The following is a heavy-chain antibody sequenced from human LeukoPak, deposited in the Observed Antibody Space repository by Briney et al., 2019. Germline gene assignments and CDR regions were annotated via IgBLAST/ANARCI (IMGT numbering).Heavy chain of an antibody. J-gene: IGHJ6*03. V-gene: IGHV3-48*03. D-gene: IGHD5-12*01. CDR3: AKAADDIVATTINYYYYYMDV. CDR1: GFTFSSYE. CDR2: ISSSGSTI. Sequence: GGSLRLSCAASGFTFSSYEMHWVRQAPGKGLEWVSYISSSGSTIYYADSVKGRFTISRDNSKNTLYLQMNSLRAEDTAVYYCAKAADDIVATTINYYYYYMDVWGKGTTVTVSS.